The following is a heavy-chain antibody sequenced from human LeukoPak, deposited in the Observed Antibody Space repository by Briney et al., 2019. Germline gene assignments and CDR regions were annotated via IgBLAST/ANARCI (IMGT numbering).Heavy chain of an antibody. CDR1: GFTFSSYS. CDR3: ARGLCGGDCYSD. Sequence: GGSLRLSCAASGFTFSSYSMNWVRQAPGKGLEWIAYISGSGSTIYYADSVKGRFTISRDNAKNSLYLQMNSLRAEDTAAYYCARGLCGGDCYSDWGQGTLVTVSS. D-gene: IGHD2-21*02. CDR2: ISGSGSTI. J-gene: IGHJ4*02. V-gene: IGHV3-48*04.